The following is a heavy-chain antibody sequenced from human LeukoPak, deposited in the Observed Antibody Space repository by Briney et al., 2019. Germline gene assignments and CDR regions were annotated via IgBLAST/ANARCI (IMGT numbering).Heavy chain of an antibody. CDR3: AKDASLRYYYYYMDV. J-gene: IGHJ6*03. CDR1: GFTFDDYA. Sequence: GGSLRLSCAASGFTFDDYAMHWVRQAPGKGLEWVSLISWDGGSTYYADSVKGRFTISRDNSKNSLYLQMNSLRAEDTALYYCAKDASLRYYYYYMDVWGKGTTVTVSS. CDR2: ISWDGGST. D-gene: IGHD3-9*01. V-gene: IGHV3-43D*03.